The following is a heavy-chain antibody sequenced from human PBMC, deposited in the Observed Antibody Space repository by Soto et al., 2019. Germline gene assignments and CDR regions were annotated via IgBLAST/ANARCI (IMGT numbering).Heavy chain of an antibody. CDR2: ISWNSGSI. CDR1: GFTFDDYA. CDR3: AAEGIAAAGDYYYGMDV. D-gene: IGHD6-13*01. J-gene: IGHJ6*02. V-gene: IGHV3-9*01. Sequence: GGSLRLSCAASGFTFDDYAMHWVRQAPGKGLEWVSGISWNSGSIGYADSVKGRFTISRDNAKNSLYLQMNSLRAEDTALYYCAAEGIAAAGDYYYGMDVWGQGTTVT.